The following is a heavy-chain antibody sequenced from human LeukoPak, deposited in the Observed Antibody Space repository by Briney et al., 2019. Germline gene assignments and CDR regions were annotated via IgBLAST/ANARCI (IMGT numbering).Heavy chain of an antibody. Sequence: SGTLSLTCAVSGGSISSSNWWSWVRQPPGKGLEWIGTIYYTGSTYYNPSLKSRLTMSVDTSQGQVSLQLSSVTAADTAVYYCARTGGTSSPFFDYWGLGTLVTVSS. CDR3: ARTGGTSSPFFDY. V-gene: IGHV4-4*02. D-gene: IGHD6-6*01. CDR1: GGSISSSNW. J-gene: IGHJ4*02. CDR2: IYYTGST.